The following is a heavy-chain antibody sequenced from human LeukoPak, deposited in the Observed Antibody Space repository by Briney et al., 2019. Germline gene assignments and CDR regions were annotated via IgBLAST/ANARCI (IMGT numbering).Heavy chain of an antibody. V-gene: IGHV1-8*01. CDR3: ARSVYFGALPPTVGMDV. Sequence: GASVKVSCKASGYTFSTSDINWVRQATGQGLEWMGWMNPKSGNTGYPQKFQGRVTMTRNTSISTAYMELSGLRSDGTAVYYCARSVYFGALPPTVGMDVWGQGTTVTVSS. J-gene: IGHJ6*02. CDR2: MNPKSGNT. CDR1: GYTFSTSD. D-gene: IGHD3-10*01.